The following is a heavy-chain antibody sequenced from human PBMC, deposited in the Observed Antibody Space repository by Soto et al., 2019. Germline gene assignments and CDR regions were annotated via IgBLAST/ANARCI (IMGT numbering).Heavy chain of an antibody. V-gene: IGHV3-74*01. CDR3: TRDIGGKGAY. CDR2: IDEYGNTI. D-gene: IGHD3-10*01. CDR1: GFTFSSYW. J-gene: IGHJ4*02. Sequence: GRSLRLSCAASGFTFSSYWMHWVRQVPGKGLLWVSRIDEYGNTINYADSVKGRFTISRDNARNTLYLEMNSLRAEDTALYYCTRDIGGKGAYWGPGTLVTVSS.